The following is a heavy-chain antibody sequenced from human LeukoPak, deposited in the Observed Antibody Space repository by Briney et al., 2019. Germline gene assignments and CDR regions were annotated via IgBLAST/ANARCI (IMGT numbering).Heavy chain of an antibody. V-gene: IGHV3-66*03. D-gene: IGHD2-15*01. CDR2: IRDSGET. CDR1: GFSVSNYY. CDR3: ARDRAATQDWVEFDP. J-gene: IGHJ5*02. Sequence: GGSLRLSCAISGFSVSNYYMSWVRQAPGKGREWVSLIRDSGETFYADFVKGRFTISRDNSKNTMYLQMNWLRVEDTAVYFCARDRAATQDWVEFDPWGQGTLVTVSS.